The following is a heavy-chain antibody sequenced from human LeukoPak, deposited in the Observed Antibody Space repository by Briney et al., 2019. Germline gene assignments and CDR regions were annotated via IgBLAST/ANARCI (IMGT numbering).Heavy chain of an antibody. CDR3: ARETHWGPDS. CDR2: ISSTSNYI. Sequence: PGGSLRLSCAASGFTFSSFSMNWVRQAPGKGLEWVSSISSTSNYIFYADSVEGRFTVSRDNAKNSLYLQMNSLRAEDTAVYYCARETHWGPDSWGQGTLVTVSS. V-gene: IGHV3-21*01. D-gene: IGHD7-27*01. CDR1: GFTFSSFS. J-gene: IGHJ5*01.